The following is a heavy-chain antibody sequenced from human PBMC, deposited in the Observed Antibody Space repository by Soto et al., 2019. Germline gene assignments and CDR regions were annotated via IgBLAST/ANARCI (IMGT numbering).Heavy chain of an antibody. J-gene: IGHJ6*02. CDR3: ARDVVVVGYYYYGMDV. CDR1: GFTFSSYW. D-gene: IGHD2-15*01. Sequence: EVQLVESGGGLVQPGGSLRLSCAASGFTFSSYWMSWVRQAPGKGLEWVANIKQDGSEKYYVDSVKGRFTISRDNAKNSVYLQMNSLRAEDAAVYYCARDVVVVGYYYYGMDVWGQGTTVTVSS. CDR2: IKQDGSEK. V-gene: IGHV3-7*01.